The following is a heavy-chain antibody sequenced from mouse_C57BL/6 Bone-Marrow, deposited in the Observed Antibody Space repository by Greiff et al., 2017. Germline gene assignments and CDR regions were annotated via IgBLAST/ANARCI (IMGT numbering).Heavy chain of an antibody. Sequence: QVQLKESGAELVKPGASVKMSCKASGYTFTTYPIEWMKQNHGKSLEWIGNFHPYNDDTKYNEKFKGKATLTVEKSSSTVYLELSRVTSEDSAVYYCARGGKCGGYYLDYGGQGTTLTVSS. D-gene: IGHD1-1*02. CDR1: GYTFTTYP. CDR3: ARGGKCGGYYLDY. CDR2: FHPYNDDT. V-gene: IGHV1-47*01. J-gene: IGHJ2*01.